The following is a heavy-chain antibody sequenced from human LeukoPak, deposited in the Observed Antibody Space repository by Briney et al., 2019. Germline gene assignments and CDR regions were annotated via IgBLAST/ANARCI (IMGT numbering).Heavy chain of an antibody. V-gene: IGHV1-69*04. D-gene: IGHD4-17*01. CDR3: AGDTGDYGDYVRLWYFDL. Sequence: SVKVSCKASGGTFSSYTISWVRQAPGQRLEWMGRIIPILGIANYAQKFQGRVTITADKSTSTAYMELSSLRSEDTAVYYCAGDTGDYGDYVRLWYFDLWGRGTLVSVPS. CDR1: GGTFSSYT. CDR2: IIPILGIA. J-gene: IGHJ2*01.